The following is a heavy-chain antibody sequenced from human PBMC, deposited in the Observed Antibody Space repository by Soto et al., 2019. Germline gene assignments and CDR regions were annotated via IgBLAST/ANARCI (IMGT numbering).Heavy chain of an antibody. CDR3: ARGHEVVVVAASGIGVMDV. D-gene: IGHD2-15*01. CDR2: INASGGST. Sequence: QVQLVQSGAEVKKPGASVKVSCKASGYTFTNHYIHWVRQAPGQGLEGMGVINASGGSTSYAQKIQGRVTMTRDTSTSTVYMELSSLRSEDTAVYYCARGHEVVVVAASGIGVMDVWGQGNTVTVSS. CDR1: GYTFTNHY. V-gene: IGHV1-46*01. J-gene: IGHJ6*02.